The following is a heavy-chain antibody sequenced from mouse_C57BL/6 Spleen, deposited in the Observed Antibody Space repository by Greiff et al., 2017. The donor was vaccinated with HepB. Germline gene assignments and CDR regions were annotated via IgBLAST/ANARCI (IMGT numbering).Heavy chain of an antibody. CDR3: ARDGSSYTAWFAY. CDR1: GYSITSGYY. CDR2: ISYDGSN. D-gene: IGHD1-1*01. V-gene: IGHV3-6*01. J-gene: IGHJ3*01. Sequence: EVQLQQSGPGLVKPSQSLSLTCSVTGYSITSGYYWNWIRQFPGNKLEWMGYISYDGSNNYNPSLKNRISITRDTSKNQFFLKLNSVTTEDTATYYCARDGSSYTAWFAYWGQGTLVTVSA.